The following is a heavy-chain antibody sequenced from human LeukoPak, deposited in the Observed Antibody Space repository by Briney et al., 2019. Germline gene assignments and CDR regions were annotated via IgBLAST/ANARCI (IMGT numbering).Heavy chain of an antibody. J-gene: IGHJ4*02. Sequence: SQTLSLTCAISGDSVSSKSAAWNWVRQFPSRGLEWLGRASYRSKWFSEYAVSEKSRISINPDTAKNQFSLQLNSVTPDDTAVYYCARIATKDCRDYWGQGILVTVSS. D-gene: IGHD5-12*01. V-gene: IGHV6-1*01. CDR1: GDSVSSKSAA. CDR2: ASYRSKWFS. CDR3: ARIATKDCRDY.